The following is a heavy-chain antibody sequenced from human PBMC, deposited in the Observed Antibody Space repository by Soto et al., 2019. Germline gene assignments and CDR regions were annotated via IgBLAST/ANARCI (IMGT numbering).Heavy chain of an antibody. V-gene: IGHV4-30-4*01. Sequence: QVQLQESGPGLVKPSQTLSLTCTVSGDSLSSADYCWSWIRQAPGKGLEWIGYICYSGSTYHNPSHKSRTSMSVDTSKKQFSLKLTSVTAEATNVYYFAREESGLYDYWGHGRLVTVSS. D-gene: IGHD5-12*01. CDR1: GDSLSSADYC. J-gene: IGHJ4*01. CDR2: ICYSGST. CDR3: AREESGLYDY.